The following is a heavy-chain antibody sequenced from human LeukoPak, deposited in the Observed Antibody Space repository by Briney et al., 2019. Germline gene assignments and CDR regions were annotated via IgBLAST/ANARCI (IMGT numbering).Heavy chain of an antibody. J-gene: IGHJ4*02. CDR2: ISYDGSNK. CDR3: AKAPGGVAAELDY. V-gene: IGHV3-30*18. CDR1: GFTFSSYG. Sequence: PGRSLRLSCAASGFTFSSYGMHWVRQAPGKGLEWVAVISYDGSNKYYAYSVKGRFTISRDNYKNTLYLQMTSLRAEDTAVYYCAKAPGGVAAELDYWGQGTLVTVSS. D-gene: IGHD6-13*01.